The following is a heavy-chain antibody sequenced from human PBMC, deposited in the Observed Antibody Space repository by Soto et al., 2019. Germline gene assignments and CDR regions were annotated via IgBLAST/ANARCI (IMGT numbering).Heavy chain of an antibody. CDR3: ARDGIGGTVFRGYLDY. D-gene: IGHD1-7*01. CDR2: IGFEVGNE. Sequence: QEQLVESGGGVVQPGTSLRLSCAVPGGIFHGYGMHWVRQAPGKGLAWVAIIGFEVGNEDYAYSVKGRFTISQDNSKNTLYLQMNTLGAEDTAVYYCARDGIGGTVFRGYLDYWGRGTVVTVSS. J-gene: IGHJ4*02. CDR1: GGIFHGYG. V-gene: IGHV3-33*01.